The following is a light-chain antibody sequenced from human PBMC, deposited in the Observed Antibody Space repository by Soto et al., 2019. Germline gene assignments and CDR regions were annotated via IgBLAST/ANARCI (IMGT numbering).Light chain of an antibody. Sequence: EIVLTQSPATLSLSPGERATLSCRASQSVSSYLAWYQQKPGQAPRLLIYDTSSRTTGIPARFSGSGSGTDFTLTISSLEPEDFAVYYCQQRSNPITVGQGTRLEIK. CDR3: QQRSNPIT. CDR1: QSVSSY. J-gene: IGKJ5*01. CDR2: DTS. V-gene: IGKV3-11*01.